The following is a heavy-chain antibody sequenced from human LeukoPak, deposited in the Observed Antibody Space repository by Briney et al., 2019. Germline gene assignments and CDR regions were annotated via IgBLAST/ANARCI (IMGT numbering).Heavy chain of an antibody. J-gene: IGHJ4*02. CDR1: GFTFSDYY. Sequence: GGSLRLSCAASGFTFSDYYMSWIRQAPEKGLEWVSYISSSGSTIYYADSVKGRFTISRDNAKNSLYLQMNSLRAEDTAVYYCARACGGDCYWKYFDYWGQGTLVTVSS. CDR3: ARACGGDCYWKYFDY. CDR2: ISSSGSTI. V-gene: IGHV3-11*04. D-gene: IGHD2-21*01.